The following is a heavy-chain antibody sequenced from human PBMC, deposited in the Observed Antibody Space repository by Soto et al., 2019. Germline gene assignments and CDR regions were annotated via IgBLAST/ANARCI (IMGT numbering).Heavy chain of an antibody. CDR3: ARLAYYDFWSGYYWFDY. CDR2: IYHSGST. V-gene: IGHV4-4*02. CDR1: GGSISSSNW. D-gene: IGHD3-3*01. J-gene: IGHJ5*01. Sequence: SETLSLTCAVSGGSISSSNWWSWVRQPPGKGLEWIGEIYHSGSTNYNPSLKSRVTISVDKSKNQFSLKLSSVTAADTAVYYCARLAYYDFWSGYYWFDYWGQGTLVTVSS.